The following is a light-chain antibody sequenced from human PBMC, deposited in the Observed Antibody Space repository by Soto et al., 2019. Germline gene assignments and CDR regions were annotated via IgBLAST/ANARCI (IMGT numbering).Light chain of an antibody. V-gene: IGKV1-5*01. CDR2: DAS. CDR1: QSVSGW. Sequence: DIQMTQSPSTLSASGGERATVTCRASQSVSGWLAWYQQKPGEAPNLLIYDASSLESGVPSRFSGSGSGTEFTLTISSLQPDDFATYYCQQYNSYWTFGQGTKVNIK. CDR3: QQYNSYWT. J-gene: IGKJ1*01.